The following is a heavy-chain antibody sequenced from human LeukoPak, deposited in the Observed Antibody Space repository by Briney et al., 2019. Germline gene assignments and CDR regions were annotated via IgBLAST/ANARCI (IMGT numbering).Heavy chain of an antibody. V-gene: IGHV1-69*05. CDR1: GGTFSSYA. D-gene: IGHD2-21*02. CDR2: IIPIFGTA. Sequence: GASVKVSCKASGGTFSSYAISWVRQAPGQGLEWMGGIIPIFGTANYAQKFQGRVTITTDESTSTAYMELSSLRSEDTAMYYCVREGNELLSKNFDYWGQGTLVTVSS. J-gene: IGHJ4*02. CDR3: VREGNELLSKNFDY.